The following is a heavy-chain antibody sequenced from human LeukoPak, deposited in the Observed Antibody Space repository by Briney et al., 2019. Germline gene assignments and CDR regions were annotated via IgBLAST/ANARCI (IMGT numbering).Heavy chain of an antibody. D-gene: IGHD6-13*01. J-gene: IGHJ6*02. Sequence: SSGTLSLTCAVSGVSISSSNWWSWVRQPPGKGLEWIGEIYHSGSTNYNPSLKSRVTISLDTSKNQFSLKLSSVTAADTAVYYCARVDVVADYGMDVWGQGTTVTVSS. CDR2: IYHSGST. V-gene: IGHV4-4*02. CDR3: ARVDVVADYGMDV. CDR1: GVSISSSNW.